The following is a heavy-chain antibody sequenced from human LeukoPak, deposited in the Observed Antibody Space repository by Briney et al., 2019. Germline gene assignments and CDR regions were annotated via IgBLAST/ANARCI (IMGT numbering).Heavy chain of an antibody. CDR2: IYPGDSDT. D-gene: IGHD2-2*01. CDR3: ARSPHIVVVPAATLLYNWFDP. Sequence: GESLKISCKGSGYSFTSYCIGWVRQMPGKALECMGIIYPGDSDTRYSPSFQGQVTISADKSISTAYLQWSSLKASDTAMYYCARSPHIVVVPAATLLYNWFDPWGQGTLVTVSS. CDR1: GYSFTSYC. V-gene: IGHV5-51*01. J-gene: IGHJ5*02.